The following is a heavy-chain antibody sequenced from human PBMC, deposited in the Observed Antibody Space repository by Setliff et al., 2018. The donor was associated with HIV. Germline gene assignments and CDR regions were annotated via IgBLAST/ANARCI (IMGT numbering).Heavy chain of an antibody. D-gene: IGHD3-9*01. CDR3: ATSGFYDILTGPTPGVFDI. J-gene: IGHJ3*02. CDR2: FDPEDGET. V-gene: IGHV1-24*01. CDR1: GYSLTDLS. Sequence: ASVKVSCKVSGYSLTDLSIHWVRQAPGKGLEWMGGFDPEDGETVYAQKLQGRVTMTEDTSTDTAYMELSSLRSEDTAMYYCATSGFYDILTGPTPGVFDIWGQGTMVTVSS.